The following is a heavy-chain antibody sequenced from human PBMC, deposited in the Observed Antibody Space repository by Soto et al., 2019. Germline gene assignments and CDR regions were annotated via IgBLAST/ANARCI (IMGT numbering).Heavy chain of an antibody. D-gene: IGHD5-12*01. V-gene: IGHV3-11*06. J-gene: IGHJ4*02. CDR2: ISSGTTYT. CDR3: ARPDATTVGYFDS. Sequence: QVQLVESGGGLVKPGGSLRLSCAASGFTFSDYYMTWIRQAPGKGLEWVSYISSGTTYTHFADSVKGRFTISRDNAKNSLYLQMNSLKAEDTAIYYCARPDATTVGYFDSWGQGTLVTVSS. CDR1: GFTFSDYY.